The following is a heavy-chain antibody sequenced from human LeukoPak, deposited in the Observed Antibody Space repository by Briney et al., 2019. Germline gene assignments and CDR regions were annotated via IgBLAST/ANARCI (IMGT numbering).Heavy chain of an antibody. J-gene: IGHJ6*02. CDR1: GFTFDDYA. Sequence: GGSLRLSCAASGFTFDDYAMHWVRQAPGKGLEWVSGISWNSGSIGYADSVKGRFTISRDNSKNTLYLQMNSLRAEDTAVYYCARGALYYYYGMDVWGQGTTVTVSS. CDR2: ISWNSGSI. V-gene: IGHV3-9*01. CDR3: ARGALYYYYGMDV.